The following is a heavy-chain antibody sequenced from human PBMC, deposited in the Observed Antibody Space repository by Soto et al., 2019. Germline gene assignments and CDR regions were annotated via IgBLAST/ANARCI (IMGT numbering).Heavy chain of an antibody. V-gene: IGHV4-34*01. CDR1: GQSFSGHS. D-gene: IGHD1-1*01. Sequence: QVQLQQWGAGLVKPSETLSLSCAVYGQSFSGHSWAWIRQPPGKGLEWIGEINESGSTYYNPSLKSRVTSSTSASKHLVSLKLSSVRAAGTAAYFCARGSGIVALPGELEDVNYDYWGQGTLVNVSS. CDR3: ARGSGIVALPGELEDVNYDY. J-gene: IGHJ4*02. CDR2: INESGST.